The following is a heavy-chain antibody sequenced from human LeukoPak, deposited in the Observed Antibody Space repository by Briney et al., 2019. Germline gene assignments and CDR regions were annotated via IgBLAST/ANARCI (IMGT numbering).Heavy chain of an antibody. D-gene: IGHD6-6*01. V-gene: IGHV3-30*18. Sequence: GGSLRLSCAASGFTFSSYGMHWVRQAPGKGLEWVAVISYDGSNKYYADSVKGRFTISRDNSKNTLYLQMNSLRAEDTAVYYCAKDLGRIAARPSAFDIWGQGTMVTVSS. CDR3: AKDLGRIAARPSAFDI. J-gene: IGHJ3*02. CDR1: GFTFSSYG. CDR2: ISYDGSNK.